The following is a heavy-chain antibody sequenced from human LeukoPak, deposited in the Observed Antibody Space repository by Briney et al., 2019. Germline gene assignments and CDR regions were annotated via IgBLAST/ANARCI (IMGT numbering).Heavy chain of an antibody. V-gene: IGHV1-2*02. J-gene: IGHJ4*02. CDR1: GYTFIDNY. Sequence: SVKVSCKASGYTFIDNYLHWVRQAPGQGLEWMGWINPNGGGTNYAQKFQGRVTMTRDTSISTASMELSRLRSDDTAVYYCARCVCSGDSCYWVFDSWGQGTLVTVSS. CDR2: INPNGGGT. D-gene: IGHD2-15*01. CDR3: ARCVCSGDSCYWVFDS.